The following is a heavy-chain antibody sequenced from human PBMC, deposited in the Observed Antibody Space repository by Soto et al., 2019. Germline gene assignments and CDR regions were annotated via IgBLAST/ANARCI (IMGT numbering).Heavy chain of an antibody. Sequence: ASVKVSCKASGYTFTIYAIHWVRQAPGQGLEWMGWINAGNGNTKYSQKFQGRVTITRDTSASTAYMELSSLRSEDTAVYYCARDLPYSSSPFDYWGQGTLVTVSS. J-gene: IGHJ4*02. CDR2: INAGNGNT. CDR1: GYTFTIYA. CDR3: ARDLPYSSSPFDY. D-gene: IGHD6-13*01. V-gene: IGHV1-3*01.